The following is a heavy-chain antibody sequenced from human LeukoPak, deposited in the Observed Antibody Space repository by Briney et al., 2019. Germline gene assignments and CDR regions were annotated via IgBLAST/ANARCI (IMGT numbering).Heavy chain of an antibody. CDR2: INHSGST. J-gene: IGHJ4*02. CDR3: ARVDSSSSSANLDY. D-gene: IGHD6-6*01. CDR1: GGSFSGYY. V-gene: IGHV4-34*01. Sequence: SETLSLTCAVYGGSFSGYYWSWIRQPPGKGLGWIGEINHSGSTNYNPSLKSRVTISVDTSKNQFSLKLSSVTAADTAVYYCARVDSSSSSANLDYWGQGTLVTVSS.